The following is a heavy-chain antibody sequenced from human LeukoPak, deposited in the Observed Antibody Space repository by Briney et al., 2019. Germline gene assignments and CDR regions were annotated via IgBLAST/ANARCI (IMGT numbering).Heavy chain of an antibody. J-gene: IGHJ3*02. CDR2: IYTSGST. Sequence: SETLSLTCTVSGGSISSYYWSWIRQPAGKGLEWIGRIYTSGSTNYNPSLKSRVTMSVDTSKNQFSLKLSSVTAADTAVYYCARAPIDSNSWYHAFDIWGQGTMVTVSS. V-gene: IGHV4-4*07. CDR1: GGSISSYY. D-gene: IGHD6-13*01. CDR3: ARAPIDSNSWYHAFDI.